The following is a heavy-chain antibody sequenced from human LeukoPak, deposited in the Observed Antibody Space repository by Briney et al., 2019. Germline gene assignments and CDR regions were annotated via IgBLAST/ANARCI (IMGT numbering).Heavy chain of an antibody. CDR3: AKDLAATTAGSGCPDY. D-gene: IGHD6-19*01. V-gene: IGHV3-43*01. CDR2: ISWDSSGT. CDR1: GFTFNDYT. J-gene: IGHJ4*02. Sequence: GGSLRLSCEVSGFTFNDYTMHWVRQAPGKGLEWVSLISWDSSGTYYAKSVKGRFTISRDNSKNSLYLQMNNLRTEDTALYYCAKDLAATTAGSGCPDYWGQGTLVTVSS.